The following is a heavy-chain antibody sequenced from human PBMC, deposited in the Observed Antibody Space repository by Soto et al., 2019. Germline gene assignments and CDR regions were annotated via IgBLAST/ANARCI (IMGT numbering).Heavy chain of an antibody. CDR3: ARDQVRGDDFNFDY. CDR1: EFMFSTYW. J-gene: IGHJ4*02. Sequence: GGSLRLSCAASEFMFSTYWMAWVRQAPGKGLEWVANIRPDGSEKNYADSVKGRFTISRDNARNSLSLQMDSLRAEDTGVYYCARDQVRGDDFNFDYWGQGTQVTVSS. V-gene: IGHV3-7*01. CDR2: IRPDGSEK. D-gene: IGHD3-10*01.